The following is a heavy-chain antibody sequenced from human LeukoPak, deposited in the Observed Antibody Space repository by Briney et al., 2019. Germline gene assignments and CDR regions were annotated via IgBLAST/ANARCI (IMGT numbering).Heavy chain of an antibody. J-gene: IGHJ2*01. CDR2: ISHSGST. CDR3: AKTVAGYWYFDL. D-gene: IGHD6-19*01. Sequence: SQTLSLTCTVSGYSISSGVYPWNWIRQFPGKGLEWIGSISHSGSTSYNPSLKSRVTISVDPSKNQFSLKLNSVTAADTAVYYCAKTVAGYWYFDLWGRGTLVTVSS. CDR1: GYSISSGVYP. V-gene: IGHV4-30-4*08.